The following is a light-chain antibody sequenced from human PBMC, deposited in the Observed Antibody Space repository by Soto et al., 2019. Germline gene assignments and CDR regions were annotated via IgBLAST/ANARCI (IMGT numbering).Light chain of an antibody. Sequence: QSALTQPASVSGSPGQSITISCTGTSSDVGAYDYVSWYQQHPGEVPKLMIFDVSDRPSGVSNRFSGSKSGNPASLTISGLQAEDEADYYCSSFTTSTSYVFGTGTKVTVL. CDR3: SSFTTSTSYV. J-gene: IGLJ1*01. CDR2: DVS. CDR1: SSDVGAYDY. V-gene: IGLV2-14*03.